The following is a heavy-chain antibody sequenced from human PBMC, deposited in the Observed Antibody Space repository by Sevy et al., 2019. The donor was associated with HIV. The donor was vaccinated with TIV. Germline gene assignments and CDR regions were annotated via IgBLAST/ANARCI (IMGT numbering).Heavy chain of an antibody. V-gene: IGHV3-9*01. D-gene: IGHD1-7*01. CDR1: GFTFDDYA. Sequence: GGSLRLSCAASGFTFDDYAMHWVRQAPGKDLEWVSGISWNSGSIGYADSVKGRFTISRDNAKNSLYLQMNSLRAEDTALDYCAKDIRQYNWNWGQYHYGMDVWGQGTTVTVSS. J-gene: IGHJ6*02. CDR3: AKDIRQYNWNWGQYHYGMDV. CDR2: ISWNSGSI.